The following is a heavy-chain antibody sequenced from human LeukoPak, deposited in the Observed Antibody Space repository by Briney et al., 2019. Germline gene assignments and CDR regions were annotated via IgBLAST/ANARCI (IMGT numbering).Heavy chain of an antibody. D-gene: IGHD3-22*01. V-gene: IGHV1-2*02. CDR3: ARDPPKYYYDSSGLGDY. J-gene: IGHJ4*02. CDR1: GYTFTSYG. Sequence: ASVKVSCKASGYTFTSYGINWVRQAPGQGLEWMGWINPNSGGTNYAQKFQGRVTMTRDTSISTAYMELSRLRSDDTAVYYCARDPPKYYYDSSGLGDYWGQGTLVTVSS. CDR2: INPNSGGT.